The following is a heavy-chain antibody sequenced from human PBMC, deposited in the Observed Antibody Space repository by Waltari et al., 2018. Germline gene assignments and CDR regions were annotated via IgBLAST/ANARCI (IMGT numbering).Heavy chain of an antibody. D-gene: IGHD6-19*01. J-gene: IGHJ4*02. Sequence: QVQLVQSGAEVKKPGASVKVSCKASGYTFTGYYMHWVRQAPGQGLEWMGWINPNSGGTNYAQKFQGRVTMTRDTSISTAYMELSRLRSDDTAVYYCARDYGRYSSGWYPSDYWGQGTLVTVSS. CDR2: INPNSGGT. V-gene: IGHV1-2*02. CDR1: GYTFTGYY. CDR3: ARDYGRYSSGWYPSDY.